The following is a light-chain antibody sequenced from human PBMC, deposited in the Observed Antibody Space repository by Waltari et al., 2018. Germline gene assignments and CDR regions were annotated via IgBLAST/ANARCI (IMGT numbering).Light chain of an antibody. V-gene: IGKV1-5*03. CDR2: QAS. CDR1: LNSDTL. CDR3: QQYRSYPYT. Sequence: IQLTQSPSTLAASVGDRVTITCQASLNSDTLLAWYQPKPGKAPKFLIYQASILETGVPSRFSGSGSGTEFTLTISSLQPDDFATYYCQQYRSYPYTFGRGTKLEI. J-gene: IGKJ2*01.